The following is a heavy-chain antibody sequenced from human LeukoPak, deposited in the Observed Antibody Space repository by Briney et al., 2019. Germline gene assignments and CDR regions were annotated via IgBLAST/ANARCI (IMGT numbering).Heavy chain of an antibody. J-gene: IGHJ4*02. V-gene: IGHV1-24*01. CDR2: FDPEDGET. Sequence: GASVKVSCKVSGYTLTELSMHWVRQAPGKGLEWMGGFDPEDGETIYAQKFQGRVTMTEDTSTDTAYMELSSLRSEDTAVYCCATVGYSQWLVDYWGQGTLVTVSS. D-gene: IGHD6-19*01. CDR1: GYTLTELS. CDR3: ATVGYSQWLVDY.